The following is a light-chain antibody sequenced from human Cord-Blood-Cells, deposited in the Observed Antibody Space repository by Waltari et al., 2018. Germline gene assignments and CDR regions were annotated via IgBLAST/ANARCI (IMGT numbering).Light chain of an antibody. CDR1: QGISSY. Sequence: AIRMTQSPSSFSASTGDSVTITRRASQGISSYLAWYQQKPGKAPKLLIYAASTLQSGVPSRFSGSGSGTDFTLTISCLQSEYFSTYYCQQYYSYPYTFGQGTKLEIK. CDR2: AAS. V-gene: IGKV1-8*01. CDR3: QQYYSYPYT. J-gene: IGKJ2*01.